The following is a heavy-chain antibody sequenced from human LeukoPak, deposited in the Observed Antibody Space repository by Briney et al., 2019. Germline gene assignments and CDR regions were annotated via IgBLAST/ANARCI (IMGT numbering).Heavy chain of an antibody. D-gene: IGHD4-23*01. Sequence: SETLSLTCTVCGGSISSYYWSWIRQPPGKGLEWIGYVYYSGTTNYNPSLKSRVIISVDTSKNQFSLKLSPVIAADTAVYYCARVGVDYSGNIIKYCFDYWGQGTLVTVSS. J-gene: IGHJ4*02. CDR1: GGSISSYY. V-gene: IGHV4-59*01. CDR3: ARVGVDYSGNIIKYCFDY. CDR2: VYYSGTT.